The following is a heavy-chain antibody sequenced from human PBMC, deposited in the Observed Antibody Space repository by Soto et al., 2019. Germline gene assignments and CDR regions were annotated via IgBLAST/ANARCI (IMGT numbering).Heavy chain of an antibody. V-gene: IGHV1-69*01. J-gene: IGHJ4*02. D-gene: IGHD6-13*01. CDR2: IIPIFGTA. CDR3: ARDQRLVHRVYSSTLYYFDY. Sequence: QVQLVQSGAEVKKPGSSVKVSCKASGGTFSSYAISWVRQAPGQGLEWMGGIIPIFGTANYAQKFQGRVTITADESTSTAYMELSSLRSEDTAVYYCARDQRLVHRVYSSTLYYFDYWGQGTLVTVSS. CDR1: GGTFSSYA.